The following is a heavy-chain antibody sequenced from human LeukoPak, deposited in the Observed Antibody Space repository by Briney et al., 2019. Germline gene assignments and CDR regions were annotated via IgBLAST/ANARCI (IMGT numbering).Heavy chain of an antibody. CDR3: AREHYGWRKNWFDP. D-gene: IGHD3-16*01. CDR2: MNPNSGNT. Sequence: WASVKVSCKASGYTFTSYDINWVRQATGQGLEWMGWMNPNSGNTGYAQKFQGRVTITRNTSISTAYMELSSLRSEDTAVYYCAREHYGWRKNWFDPWGQGTLVTVSS. J-gene: IGHJ5*02. V-gene: IGHV1-8*03. CDR1: GYTFTSYD.